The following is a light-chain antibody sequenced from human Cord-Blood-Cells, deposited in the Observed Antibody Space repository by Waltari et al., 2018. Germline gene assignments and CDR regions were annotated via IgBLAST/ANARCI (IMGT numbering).Light chain of an antibody. V-gene: IGKV1-12*01. CDR3: QQANSFPLT. CDR1: QGISSW. J-gene: IGKJ4*01. CDR2: AAS. Sequence: EIQMTKHPSSVYATEGDRDTITCRASQGISSWLAWYQQKPGKAPKLLIYAASSLQSGVPSRCSGSGSVTDFTLTISSLQPEDFATYDCQQANSFPLTFGGGTKVEIK.